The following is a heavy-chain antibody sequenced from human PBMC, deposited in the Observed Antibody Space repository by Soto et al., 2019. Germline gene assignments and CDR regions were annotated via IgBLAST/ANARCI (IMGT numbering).Heavy chain of an antibody. J-gene: IGHJ6*02. V-gene: IGHV4-38-2*01. D-gene: IGHD2-2*01. CDR1: GYSISSGNY. CDR3: RSSTSCYDDSCVDV. CDR2: LYHIGST. Sequence: SETLSLTCAVSGYSISSGNYWAWIRQPPGRGLEWIGSLYHIGSTHYNSSLKSRVTISVDTSKNHFSLELSSVTAADKAMYYCRSSTSCYDDSCVDVWGQGSMVTVSS.